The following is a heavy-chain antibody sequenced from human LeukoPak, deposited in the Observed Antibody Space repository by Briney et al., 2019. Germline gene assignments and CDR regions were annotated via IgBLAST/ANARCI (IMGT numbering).Heavy chain of an antibody. CDR3: ARDPGAYADYVFRYFYYYGMDV. Sequence: GGSLRLSCAASGFTFSSYSMNWVRQAPGKGLEWVSSISSSSYIYYADSAKGRFTISRDNAKNSLYLQMNSLRAEDTAVYYCARDPGAYADYVFRYFYYYGMDVWGQGTTVTVSS. CDR1: GFTFSSYS. V-gene: IGHV3-21*01. CDR2: ISSSSYI. J-gene: IGHJ6*02. D-gene: IGHD4-17*01.